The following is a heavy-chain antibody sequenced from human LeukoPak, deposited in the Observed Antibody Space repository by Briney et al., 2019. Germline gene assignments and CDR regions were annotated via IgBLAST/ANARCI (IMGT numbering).Heavy chain of an antibody. CDR2: ISGSGGST. CDR3: AKGRYSGSCFDY. CDR1: GFTFSSYA. D-gene: IGHD1-26*01. Sequence: AGGSLRLSCAASGFTFSSYAMSWVRQAPGKGLEWVSAISGSGGSTYYADSVKGRFTISRDNSKNTLYLQMNSLRAEDAAVYYCAKGRYSGSCFDYWGQGTLVTVSS. J-gene: IGHJ4*02. V-gene: IGHV3-23*01.